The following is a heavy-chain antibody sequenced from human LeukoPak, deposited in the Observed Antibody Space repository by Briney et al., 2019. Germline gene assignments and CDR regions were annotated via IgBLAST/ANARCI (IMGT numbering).Heavy chain of an antibody. CDR2: INHSGST. V-gene: IGHV4-34*01. CDR1: GGSFSGYY. D-gene: IGHD3-9*01. J-gene: IGHJ4*02. CDR3: ARAQIRYFDWLLTGPFDY. Sequence: SETLSLTCAVYGGSFSGYYWSWIRQPPGKGLEWIGEINHSGSTNYNPSLKSRVTISVDTSKNQFSLKLSSVTAADTAVYYCARAQIRYFDWLLTGPFDYWGQGTLVTVSS.